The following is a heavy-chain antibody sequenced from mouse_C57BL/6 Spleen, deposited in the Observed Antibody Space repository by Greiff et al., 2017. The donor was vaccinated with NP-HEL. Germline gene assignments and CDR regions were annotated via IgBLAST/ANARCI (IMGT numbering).Heavy chain of an antibody. V-gene: IGHV1-53*01. CDR1: GYTFTSYW. CDR2: INPSNGGT. CDR3: ASHGAWFAY. Sequence: VKQSCKASGYTFTSYWMHWVKQRPGQGLEWIGNINPSNGGTNYNEKFKSKATLTVDKSSSTAYMQLSSLTSEDSAVYYCASHGAWFAYWGQGTLVTVSA. J-gene: IGHJ3*01.